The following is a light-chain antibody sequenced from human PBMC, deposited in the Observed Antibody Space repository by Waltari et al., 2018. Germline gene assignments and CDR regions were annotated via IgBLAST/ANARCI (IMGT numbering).Light chain of an antibody. CDR3: QHYVTLPVT. V-gene: IGKV3-20*01. CDR1: QSVSR. Sequence: EIVLTQSPGTLPLSPGERATLSCRARQSVSRLVWYQQKPGQAPRLLIYDVSTRATGIPDRFSGSGSGTDFSLTISRLESEDFAVYYCQHYVTLPVTFGQGTKVEIK. J-gene: IGKJ1*01. CDR2: DVS.